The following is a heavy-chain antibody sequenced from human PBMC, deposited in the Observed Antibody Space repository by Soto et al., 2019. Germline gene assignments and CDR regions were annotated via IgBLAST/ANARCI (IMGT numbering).Heavy chain of an antibody. CDR3: ARRAAAGPLNP. Sequence: PGGSLRLSCAASGFTVSSNYMSWVRQAPGKGLEWVSVIYSGGSTYYADSVKGRFTISRDNSKNTLYLQMNSLRAEDTAVYYCARRAAAGPLNPWGQGTLVTVSS. CDR2: IYSGGST. J-gene: IGHJ5*02. D-gene: IGHD6-13*01. CDR1: GFTVSSNY. V-gene: IGHV3-53*01.